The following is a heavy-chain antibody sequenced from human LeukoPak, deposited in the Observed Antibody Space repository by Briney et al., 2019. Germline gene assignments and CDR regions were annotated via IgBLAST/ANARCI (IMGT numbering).Heavy chain of an antibody. J-gene: IGHJ4*02. CDR2: ISFSGRII. Sequence: PGGSLRLSCAASGLTFSDYYLSWIRQAPGKGLEWVSYISFSGRIIYYADSVKGRFTISRDNAKNSLYLQMNSLRAEDTAVYYCAGSYDSSGFSENWGQGTLVTVSS. D-gene: IGHD3-22*01. CDR3: AGSYDSSGFSEN. CDR1: GLTFSDYY. V-gene: IGHV3-11*01.